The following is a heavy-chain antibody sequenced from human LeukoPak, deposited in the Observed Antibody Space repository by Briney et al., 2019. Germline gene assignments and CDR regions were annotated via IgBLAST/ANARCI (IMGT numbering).Heavy chain of an antibody. V-gene: IGHV3-21*01. J-gene: IGHJ6*03. Sequence: GGSLRLSCAASGFTFSSYSMNWVRQAPGKGLEWVSSISSSSSYIYYADSVKGRFTISRDNAKNSLYLQMNSLRAEDTAVYYCASFHCGGDRSYYYYYYMDVWGKGTTVTVSS. CDR1: GFTFSSYS. D-gene: IGHD2-21*01. CDR2: ISSSSSYI. CDR3: ASFHCGGDRSYYYYYYMDV.